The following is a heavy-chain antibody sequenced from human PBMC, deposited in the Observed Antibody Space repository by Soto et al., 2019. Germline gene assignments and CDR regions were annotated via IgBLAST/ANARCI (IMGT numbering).Heavy chain of an antibody. CDR3: AREVTGTGAFAY. J-gene: IGHJ4*02. D-gene: IGHD2-8*02. CDR2: IYDSGIT. CDR1: GGSITSTNHY. Sequence: QVQLEQSGPGLVKPSQTLTLTCNISGGSITSTNHYWSWIRQSPREGLEWIGYIYDSGITHYNPSFQGRVTILGATSQSQFCLLMHSVTVADSAVYYCAREVTGTGAFAYWGRGTLVTVSS. V-gene: IGHV4-31*02.